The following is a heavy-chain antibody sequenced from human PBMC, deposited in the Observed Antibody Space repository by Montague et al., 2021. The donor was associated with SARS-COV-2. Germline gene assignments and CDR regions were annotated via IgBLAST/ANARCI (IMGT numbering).Heavy chain of an antibody. CDR3: AGHVSNLRAAVDYFDY. D-gene: IGHD5/OR15-5a*01. Sequence: SETLSLTCLVSGGTISTDNLYWYWAWIRQPPGKGLEWIGSIFHNGDSYYNPSLNTRVTISIDTSRNHFSLSLTSVTAPDTAVYYCAGHVSNLRAAVDYFDYWGQGTRVTVAS. CDR2: IFHNGDS. J-gene: IGHJ4*02. CDR1: GGTISTDNLYWY. V-gene: IGHV4-39*01.